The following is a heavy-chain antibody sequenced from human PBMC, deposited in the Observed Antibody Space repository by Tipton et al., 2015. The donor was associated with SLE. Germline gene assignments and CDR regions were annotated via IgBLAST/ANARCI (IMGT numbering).Heavy chain of an antibody. Sequence: SLRLSCAASGFTVSSNYMSWVRQAPGNGLELVSVIYSGGSTYYADSVKGRFTISRDSSRNTLYLQMNSLRTEDTAVYYCARERDDYGFPLHYCGQGTLVNVSS. J-gene: IGHJ4*02. V-gene: IGHV3-53*01. D-gene: IGHD5-12*01. CDR2: IYSGGST. CDR1: GFTVSSNY. CDR3: ARERDDYGFPLHY.